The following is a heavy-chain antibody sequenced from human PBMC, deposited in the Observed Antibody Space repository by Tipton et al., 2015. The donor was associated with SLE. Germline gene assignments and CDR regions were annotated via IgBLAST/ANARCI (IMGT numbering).Heavy chain of an antibody. Sequence: SLRLSCAASGFTFSSYAMSWVRQAPGKGLEWVSGISGSGGSTYYADSVKGRFTISRDNSKNTLYLQMNSLRAEDTAVYYCAKSKHDYTSFDYGMDVWGQGTTVTVSS. CDR2: ISGSGGST. CDR3: AKSKHDYTSFDYGMDV. V-gene: IGHV3-23*01. CDR1: GFTFSSYA. D-gene: IGHD4-11*01. J-gene: IGHJ6*02.